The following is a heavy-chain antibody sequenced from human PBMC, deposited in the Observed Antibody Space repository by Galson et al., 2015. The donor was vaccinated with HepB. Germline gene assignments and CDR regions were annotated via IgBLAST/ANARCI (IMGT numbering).Heavy chain of an antibody. J-gene: IGHJ6*03. Sequence: SVKVSCKASGYTFTSYGISWVRQAPGQGLEWMGWIRAYNGNTNYAQKLQGRVTMTTDTSTSTAYMELRSLRSDDTAVYYCARGVLVVVAAMDYYYYMDVWGKGTTFTVSS. CDR3: ARGVLVVVAAMDYYYYMDV. D-gene: IGHD2-15*01. CDR2: IRAYNGNT. CDR1: GYTFTSYG. V-gene: IGHV1-18*01.